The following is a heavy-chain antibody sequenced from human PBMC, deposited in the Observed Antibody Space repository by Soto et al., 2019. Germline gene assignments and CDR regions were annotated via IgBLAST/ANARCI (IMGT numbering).Heavy chain of an antibody. CDR2: IYYSGST. CDR3: ARSKRPYYDSSGQYYFDY. V-gene: IGHV4-39*01. J-gene: IGHJ4*02. Sequence: SETLSLTCTVSGGSISSSSYYWGWIRQPPGKGLEWIGSIYYSGSTYYNPSLKSRVTISVDTSKNQFSLKLSSVTAADTAVYYCARSKRPYYDSSGQYYFDYWGQGTMVTVS. CDR1: GGSISSSSYY. D-gene: IGHD3-22*01.